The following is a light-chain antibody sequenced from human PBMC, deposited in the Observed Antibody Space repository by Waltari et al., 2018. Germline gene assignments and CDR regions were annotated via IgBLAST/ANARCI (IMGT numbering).Light chain of an antibody. CDR1: SSDVGDYNY. V-gene: IGLV2-8*01. J-gene: IGLJ2*01. CDR3: SSYAGSNNFDVV. CDR2: EVS. Sequence: QSALTQPPSASGSPGQSVTISCTETSSDVGDYNYVSWYQQHPGKAPKLMIYEVSKRPSGVPYRFSGSKSGNTASLTVSGLQAEDEADYYCSSYAGSNNFDVVFGGGTKLTVL.